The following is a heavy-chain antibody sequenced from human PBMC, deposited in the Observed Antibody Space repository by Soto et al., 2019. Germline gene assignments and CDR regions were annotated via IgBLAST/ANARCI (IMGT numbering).Heavy chain of an antibody. CDR2: IYYSGST. CDR1: GGSISSYY. CDR3: AREGYTVTPNYYYGMDV. V-gene: IGHV4-59*01. D-gene: IGHD4-4*01. J-gene: IGHJ6*02. Sequence: SETLSLTCTVSGGSISSYYWSWIRQPPGKGLEWIGHIYYSGSTNYNPSLKSRVTISVDTSKNQFSLKLSSVTAADTAVYYCAREGYTVTPNYYYGMDVWGQGTTVTVSS.